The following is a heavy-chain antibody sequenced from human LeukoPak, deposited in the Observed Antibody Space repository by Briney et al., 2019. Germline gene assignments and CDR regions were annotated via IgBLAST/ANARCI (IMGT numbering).Heavy chain of an antibody. J-gene: IGHJ4*02. CDR2: IEQDGSEK. Sequence: PGGSLRLSCAASGFTFSRYWMSWVRQAPGKGLEWVANIEQDGSEKYYVDSVKGRFTISRDNAKNSLYLQMNSLRAEDTAVYYCVTMVRGVRPTGYWGQGTLVTVSS. D-gene: IGHD3-10*01. V-gene: IGHV3-7*01. CDR1: GFTFSRYW. CDR3: VTMVRGVRPTGY.